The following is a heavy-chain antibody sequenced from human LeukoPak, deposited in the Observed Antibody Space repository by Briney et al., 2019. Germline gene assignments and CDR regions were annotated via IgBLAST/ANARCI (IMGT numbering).Heavy chain of an antibody. CDR2: LNHSGST. V-gene: IGHV4-34*01. Sequence: SETLSLTCAVYGGSFSGYYWSWIRQPPGKGLEWIGELNHSGSTNYNPSLKSRVTISVDTSKNQFSLKLSSVTAADTAVYYCARVLDSGGGDYGVSYYFDYWGQGTLVTVSS. D-gene: IGHD4-17*01. CDR3: ARVLDSGGGDYGVSYYFDY. CDR1: GGSFSGYY. J-gene: IGHJ4*02.